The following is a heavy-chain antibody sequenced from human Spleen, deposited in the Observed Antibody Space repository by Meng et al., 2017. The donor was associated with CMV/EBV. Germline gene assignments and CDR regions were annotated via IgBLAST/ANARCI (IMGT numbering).Heavy chain of an antibody. CDR3: ARRQITPYYFDF. J-gene: IGHJ4*02. CDR2: IYHNGNV. CDR1: GFTFSSYE. Sequence: ESLKISCAASGFTFSSYEMTWVRQPPGKGLEWIGNIYHNGNVYYNPSLKSRATISADTSKNQFSLRLSSVTAADTAIYYCARRQITPYYFDFWGQGTLVTVSS. V-gene: IGHV4-59*08. D-gene: IGHD4-23*01.